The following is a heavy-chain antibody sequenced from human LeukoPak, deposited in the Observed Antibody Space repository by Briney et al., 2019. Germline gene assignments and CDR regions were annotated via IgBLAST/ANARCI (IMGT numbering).Heavy chain of an antibody. CDR2: ISYDGSNK. V-gene: IGHV3-30*04. CDR3: ASNSGSYYVVPYYFDY. CDR1: GFAFSSYA. J-gene: IGHJ4*02. Sequence: GGSLRLSCAASGFAFSSYAMHWVRQAPGKGLEWVAVISYDGSNKYYADSVKGRFTISRDNAKNSLYLQMNSLRAEDTAVYYCASNSGSYYVVPYYFDYWGQGTLVTVSS. D-gene: IGHD1-26*01.